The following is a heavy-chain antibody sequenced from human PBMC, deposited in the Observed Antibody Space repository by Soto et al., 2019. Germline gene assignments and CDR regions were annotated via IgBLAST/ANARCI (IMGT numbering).Heavy chain of an antibody. Sequence: QVQLQESGPGLVKPSETLYLTCTVSGDSISNYYWTWIRRSPGKGLEWIGYISYSGSTNYNHSHSRRVTKSLDTPKNQFSLQLSSVTAADTAVYYCARGGTSSWSWFDPWGQGTLVNVSS. CDR2: ISYSGST. D-gene: IGHD6-13*01. V-gene: IGHV4-59*01. J-gene: IGHJ5*02. CDR3: ARGGTSSWSWFDP. CDR1: GDSISNYY.